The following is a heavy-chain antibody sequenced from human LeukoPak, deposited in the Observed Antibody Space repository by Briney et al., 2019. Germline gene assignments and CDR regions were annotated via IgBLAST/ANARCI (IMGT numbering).Heavy chain of an antibody. V-gene: IGHV4-39*01. CDR3: ARLTSTYYYGSGSRGFDP. CDR2: IYYSGST. Sequence: SETLSLTCTVSGGSISSSSYYWGWIRQPPGKGLEWIGSIYYSGSTYYNPSLKSRVTISVDTSKNHFSLKLSSVTAADTAVYYCARLTSTYYYGSGSRGFDPWGQGTLVTVSP. J-gene: IGHJ5*02. D-gene: IGHD3-10*01. CDR1: GGSISSSSYY.